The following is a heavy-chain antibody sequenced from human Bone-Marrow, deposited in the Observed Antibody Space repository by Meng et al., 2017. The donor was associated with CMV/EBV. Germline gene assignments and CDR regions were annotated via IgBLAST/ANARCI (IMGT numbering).Heavy chain of an antibody. D-gene: IGHD1-14*01. CDR3: ARICVTGRACYLCDY. Sequence: SETLSLTCAGCGGSFSGYYWSWNRQPPGKGLEWIGEIYHSGSTNYNPSLKSRFTISVETSKNQFSLKLSSVTAADTAVYYCARICVTGRACYLCDYWGQGTLVTVSS. J-gene: IGHJ4*02. CDR1: GGSFSGYY. V-gene: IGHV4-34*01. CDR2: IYHSGST.